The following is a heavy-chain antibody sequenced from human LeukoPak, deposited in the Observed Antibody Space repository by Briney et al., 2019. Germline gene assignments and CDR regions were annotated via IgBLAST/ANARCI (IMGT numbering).Heavy chain of an antibody. CDR1: GFTFSSYA. D-gene: IGHD3-22*01. V-gene: IGHV3-23*01. CDR2: ISGSGGSS. J-gene: IGHJ4*02. CDR3: AKDLDYDSSGSYFDY. Sequence: GGSLRLSCAASGFTFSSYAMSWARQDPGKGLEWVSAISGSGGSSYYADSVKGRFTISRDNSKNTLYLQMNSLRAEDTAVYYCAKDLDYDSSGSYFDYWGQGTLVTVSS.